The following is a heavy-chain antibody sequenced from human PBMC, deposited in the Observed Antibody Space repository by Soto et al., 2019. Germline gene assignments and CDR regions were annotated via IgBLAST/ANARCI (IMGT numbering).Heavy chain of an antibody. CDR1: GGSISSGDYC. CDR3: ARAHQLLPNWFDP. J-gene: IGHJ5*02. Sequence: TLSLTCTVSGGSISSGDYCWICIRQPPGKGLEWIGYIYYSGSTYYNPSLKSRVTISVDTSKNQFSLKLSSVTAADTAVYYCARAHQLLPNWFDPWGQGTLVTVSS. V-gene: IGHV4-30-4*01. D-gene: IGHD2-2*01. CDR2: IYYSGST.